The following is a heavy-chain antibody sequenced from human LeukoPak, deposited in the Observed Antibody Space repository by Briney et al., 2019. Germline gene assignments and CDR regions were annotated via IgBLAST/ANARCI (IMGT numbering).Heavy chain of an antibody. CDR1: GFTLSTYA. CDR2: TSSSDAGT. CDR3: AKEYSSGWWGYYFDY. V-gene: IGHV3-23*01. D-gene: IGHD6-19*01. Sequence: GGSLRLSCAASGFTLSTYAMSWVRQTPGKGLEWVAATSSSDAGTYHADSVRGRFTISRDNSKNTLYLQMNSLRAEDAAVYYCAKEYSSGWWGYYFDYWGQGTLVTVSS. J-gene: IGHJ4*02.